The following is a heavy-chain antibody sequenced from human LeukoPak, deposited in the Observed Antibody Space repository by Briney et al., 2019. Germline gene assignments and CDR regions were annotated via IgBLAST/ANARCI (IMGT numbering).Heavy chain of an antibody. CDR3: ARRAGAYSHPYDY. D-gene: IGHD4/OR15-4a*01. CDR2: MYSDNT. Sequence: GGALRLSCTVSGVTVSSNSMSWGRQAPGKGLEWVSFMYSDNTHYSDSVKGRFTISRDNSKNTLYLQMNSLRAEDTAVYYCARRAGAYSHPYDYWGQGTLVTVSS. CDR1: GVTVSSNS. J-gene: IGHJ4*02. V-gene: IGHV3-53*01.